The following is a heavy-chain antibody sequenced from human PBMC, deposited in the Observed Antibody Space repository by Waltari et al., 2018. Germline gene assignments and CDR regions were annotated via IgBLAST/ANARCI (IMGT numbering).Heavy chain of an antibody. V-gene: IGHV4-59*01. J-gene: IGHJ4*02. CDR2: IYYSGST. Sequence: QVQLQESGPGLVQPSETLSLTCTVSGGSISSYYWSWIRQPPVKGLEWIGYIYYSGSTNYNPSLKSRVTISVDTSKNQFSLKLSSVTAADTAVYYCARGRAVAYFDYWGQGTLVTVSS. D-gene: IGHD6-19*01. CDR3: ARGRAVAYFDY. CDR1: GGSISSYY.